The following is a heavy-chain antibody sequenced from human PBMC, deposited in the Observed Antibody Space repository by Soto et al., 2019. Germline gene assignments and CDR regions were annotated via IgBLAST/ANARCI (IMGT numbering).Heavy chain of an antibody. CDR2: ISSSSTI. V-gene: IGHV3-48*02. Sequence: PGGSLRLSCAASGVTFSSYSMNWVRQAPGKGLEWVSYISSSSTIYYADSVKGRFTISRDNAKNSLYLQMNSLRDEDTAVYYCARDSDDSFDYWGQGTRVTVSS. D-gene: IGHD3-3*01. CDR1: GVTFSSYS. J-gene: IGHJ4*02. CDR3: ARDSDDSFDY.